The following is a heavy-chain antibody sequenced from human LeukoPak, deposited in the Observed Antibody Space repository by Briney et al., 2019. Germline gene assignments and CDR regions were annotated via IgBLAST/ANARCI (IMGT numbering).Heavy chain of an antibody. CDR1: GFTFSSYA. J-gene: IGHJ4*02. Sequence: GGSLRLSCAASGFTFSSYAMSWVRQAPARGLEWVSSLRGDGSTFYADSVKGRFTLSRDGSRNTVYFQLNSLRVEDTAVYYCAKASWVSNGDAVLWGQGTLVTVFS. D-gene: IGHD1-1*01. CDR3: AKASWVSNGDAVL. V-gene: IGHV3-23*01. CDR2: LRGDGST.